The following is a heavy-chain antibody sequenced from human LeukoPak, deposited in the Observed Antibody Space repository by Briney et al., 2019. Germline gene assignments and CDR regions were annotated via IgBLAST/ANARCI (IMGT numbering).Heavy chain of an antibody. V-gene: IGHV3-23*01. Sequence: GGSLRLSYAASGFSFSDHHMSWVRQAPGKGQEWVSGISGSAATIYYADSAKGRFTISRDNSKNRLYLQMNSLRVDDTAVYYCAKSVGIIRRGAFDIWGQGTMVTVSS. J-gene: IGHJ3*02. CDR3: AKSVGIIRRGAFDI. D-gene: IGHD3-10*01. CDR1: GFSFSDHH. CDR2: ISGSAATI.